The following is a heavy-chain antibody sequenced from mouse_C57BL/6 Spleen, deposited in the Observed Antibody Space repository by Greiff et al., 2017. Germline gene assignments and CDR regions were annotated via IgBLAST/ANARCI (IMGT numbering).Heavy chain of an antibody. V-gene: IGHV3-1*01. Sequence: EVKLQESGPGMVKPSQSLSLTCTVTGYSITSGYDWHWLRHFPGNKLEWMGYISYSGSTNYNPSLKSRISITHDTSKNHFFLKLNSVTTEDTATYYCASSSLLGYLDYWGQGTTLTVSS. CDR2: ISYSGST. CDR1: GYSITSGYD. D-gene: IGHD2-1*01. J-gene: IGHJ2*01. CDR3: ASSSLLGYLDY.